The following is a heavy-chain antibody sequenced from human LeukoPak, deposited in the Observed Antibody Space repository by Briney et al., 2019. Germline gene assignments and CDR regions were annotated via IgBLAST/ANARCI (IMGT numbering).Heavy chain of an antibody. CDR3: ARVDTAMEQLFDY. CDR1: GYTFTSYG. Sequence: GASVKVSCKASGYTFTSYGIRWVRQAPGEGLECMGWISTYNGNTNYTQKLQGRGTMTTDTSTSTAYMELRSLRSDDTAVYYCARVDTAMEQLFDYWGQGTLVTVSS. CDR2: ISTYNGNT. D-gene: IGHD5-18*01. V-gene: IGHV1-18*01. J-gene: IGHJ4*02.